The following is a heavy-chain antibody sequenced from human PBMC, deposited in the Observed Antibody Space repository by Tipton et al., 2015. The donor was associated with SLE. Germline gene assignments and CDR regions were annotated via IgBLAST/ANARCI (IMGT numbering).Heavy chain of an antibody. J-gene: IGHJ4*02. Sequence: TLSLTCAVYGGSFSGYHWSWIRQPPRKSLEWIGEINHSGSTNYNPSLKSQVTISVDTAKNQFSLKLSSVTAADTAVYYCARGPDRGAFGWGQGTLVPVSS. CDR2: INHSGST. V-gene: IGHV4-34*01. D-gene: IGHD1-26*01. CDR1: GGSFSGYH. CDR3: ARGPDRGAFG.